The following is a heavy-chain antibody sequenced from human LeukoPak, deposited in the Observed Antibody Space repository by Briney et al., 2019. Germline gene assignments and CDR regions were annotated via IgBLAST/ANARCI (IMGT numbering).Heavy chain of an antibody. CDR1: GYTFTNYG. D-gene: IGHD3-22*01. V-gene: IGHV1-18*01. CDR2: ISAYNGHT. Sequence: ASVKVSCKASGYTFTNYGISWVRQAPGQGLEWVGWISAYNGHTNYAQNLQGRVTMTTDTSTSTAYMELRSLRSDDTAVYYCAREDYYETSGDYRGQGTLVTVSS. J-gene: IGHJ4*02. CDR3: AREDYYETSGDY.